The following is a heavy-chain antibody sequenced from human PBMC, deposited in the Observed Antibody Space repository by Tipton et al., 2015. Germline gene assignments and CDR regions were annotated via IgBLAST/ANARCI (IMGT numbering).Heavy chain of an antibody. CDR3: ASPSAMVSFYYGLDV. CDR1: GFTFSNYW. CDR2: INSYGTYT. V-gene: IGHV3-74*01. J-gene: IGHJ6*02. Sequence: SLRLSCTASGFTFSNYWMHWVRQAPGKGLVWVSRINSYGTYTTYADSVKGRFTISRDNAENTLYLQMNSLRAEDTAVYYCASPSAMVSFYYGLDVWGQGTTVTVSS. D-gene: IGHD5-18*01.